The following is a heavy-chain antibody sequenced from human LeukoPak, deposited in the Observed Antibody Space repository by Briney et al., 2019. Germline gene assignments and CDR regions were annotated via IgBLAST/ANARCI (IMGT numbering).Heavy chain of an antibody. Sequence: TSETLSLTCTVSGGSISSYYWSWIRQPPGKGLEWIGYIYYSGSTYYNPSLKSRVTISVDTSKNQFSLKLSSVTAADTAVYYCARGRYDDYVWFDPWGQGTLVTVSS. V-gene: IGHV4-59*06. CDR2: IYYSGST. CDR3: ARGRYDDYVWFDP. CDR1: GGSISSYY. J-gene: IGHJ5*02. D-gene: IGHD4-17*01.